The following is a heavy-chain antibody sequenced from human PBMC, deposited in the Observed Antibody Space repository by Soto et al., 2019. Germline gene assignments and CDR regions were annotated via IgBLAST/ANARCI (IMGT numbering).Heavy chain of an antibody. D-gene: IGHD2-2*01. Sequence: ASVKVSCKASGYTFTSYGISWVRQAPGQGLEWMGWISAYNGNTNYAQKLQGRVTMTTDTSTSTAYMELRSLRSDDTAVYYCARGHCSSTSCSTDYYYGMDVWGQGTTVTVSS. CDR1: GYTFTSYG. CDR2: ISAYNGNT. J-gene: IGHJ6*02. V-gene: IGHV1-18*01. CDR3: ARGHCSSTSCSTDYYYGMDV.